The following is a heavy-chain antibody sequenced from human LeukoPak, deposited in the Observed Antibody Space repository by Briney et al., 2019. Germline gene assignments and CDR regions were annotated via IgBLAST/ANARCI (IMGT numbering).Heavy chain of an antibody. V-gene: IGHV3-74*01. Sequence: GGSLRLSCAASGFRFSDHLMHWVRQTPNEGLVWVARINGDGHDTSYADSSGRFTISRDNTKNTLYLQMNSLRVEGTAVYFCARNWWGIDHWGPGTQVTVSS. CDR2: INGDGHDT. CDR1: GFRFSDHL. D-gene: IGHD2-15*01. CDR3: ARNWWGIDH. J-gene: IGHJ4*02.